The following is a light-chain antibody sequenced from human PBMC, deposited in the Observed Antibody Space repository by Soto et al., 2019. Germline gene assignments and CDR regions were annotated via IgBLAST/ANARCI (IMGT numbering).Light chain of an antibody. V-gene: IGKV3-11*01. Sequence: EIVLTQSPATLSLSPGERATLSCRASQTFSSHLAWYQQKPGQAPRLLIYDASKRATGIPARFSGRGSGTDFTLTISSLEPEDFAVYYCQQYDTSPRTFGQGTKVEI. CDR3: QQYDTSPRT. CDR2: DAS. CDR1: QTFSSH. J-gene: IGKJ1*01.